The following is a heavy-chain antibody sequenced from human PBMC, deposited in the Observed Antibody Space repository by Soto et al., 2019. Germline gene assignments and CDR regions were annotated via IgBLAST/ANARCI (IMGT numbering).Heavy chain of an antibody. D-gene: IGHD4-17*01. J-gene: IGHJ6*02. Sequence: GASVKVSCKASGYTFTSYGISWVRQAPGQGLEWMGWISAYNGNTNYAQKLQGRVTMTTDTSTSTAYMELRSLRSDDTAVYYCARDGRGGGEAENYYYYYYGMDVWGQGTTVTVSS. CDR3: ARDGRGGGEAENYYYYYYGMDV. V-gene: IGHV1-18*01. CDR1: GYTFTSYG. CDR2: ISAYNGNT.